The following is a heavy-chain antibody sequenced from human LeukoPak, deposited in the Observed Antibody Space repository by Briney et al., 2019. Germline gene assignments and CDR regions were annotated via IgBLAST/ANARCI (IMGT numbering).Heavy chain of an antibody. D-gene: IGHD1-14*01. V-gene: IGHV3-23*01. CDR1: GFTFSNYA. J-gene: IGHJ4*02. CDR3: AKGQSVTSLSY. CDR2: ISGNGGGT. Sequence: GGSLRLSCAASGFTFSNYAMSWVRQAPGKGLEWVSAISGNGGGTYYTDSVKGRFTISRDNSKNTLYLQMNSLRAEDTAIYYCAKGQSVTSLSYWGQGTLVTVSS.